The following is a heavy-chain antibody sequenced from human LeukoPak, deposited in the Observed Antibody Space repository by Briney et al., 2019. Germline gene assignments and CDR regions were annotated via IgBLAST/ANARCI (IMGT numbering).Heavy chain of an antibody. CDR2: MNPNSGNT. V-gene: IGHV1-8*03. CDR1: GYTFTSYD. CDR3: ARVWNSGSYSGEGFDY. Sequence: ASVKVSCKASGYTFTSYDINWVRQATGQGLEWMGWMNPNSGNTGYAQKFQGRVTITRNTSISTAYMELSSLRSEDTAVYYCARVWNSGSYSGEGFDYWGQGTLVTVSS. J-gene: IGHJ4*02. D-gene: IGHD1-26*01.